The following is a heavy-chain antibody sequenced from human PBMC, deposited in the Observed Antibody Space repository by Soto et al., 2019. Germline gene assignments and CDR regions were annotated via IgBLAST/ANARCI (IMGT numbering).Heavy chain of an antibody. Sequence: EVQLVESGGGLVQPGGSLRLSCAASGFTFNAYWMTWVRQAPGKGLEWVDNINRDGTEKNYVDSVKGRFTVSRDNAKNSLHLQMYSLRAEDTAVYYCVRDRTEYGSYGSSYYDVFDIWGQGTKVTVSS. D-gene: IGHD6-6*01. CDR1: GFTFNAYW. CDR3: VRDRTEYGSYGSSYYDVFDI. V-gene: IGHV3-7*05. J-gene: IGHJ3*02. CDR2: INRDGTEK.